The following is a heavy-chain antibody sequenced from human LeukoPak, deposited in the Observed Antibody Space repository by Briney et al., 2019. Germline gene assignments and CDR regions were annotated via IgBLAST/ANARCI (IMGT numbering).Heavy chain of an antibody. Sequence: GGSLRLSCASSGFTFSSYEMNWVRQARGKGLEWVSYNSSSGSTIYYGDSVKGRFTISRDNAKNPLYLQMNSLRAEDTSVYYCAELGITMIGGVWGKGTTVTISS. CDR3: AELGITMIGGV. CDR1: GFTFSSYE. CDR2: NSSSGSTI. D-gene: IGHD3-10*02. V-gene: IGHV3-48*03. J-gene: IGHJ6*04.